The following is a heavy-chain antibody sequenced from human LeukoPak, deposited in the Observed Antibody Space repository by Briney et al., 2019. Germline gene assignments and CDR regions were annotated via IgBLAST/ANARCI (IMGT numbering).Heavy chain of an antibody. CDR1: GYTFTGYY. CDR2: INPNSGGT. Sequence: ASVKVSCKASGYTFTGYYMHWVRQAPGQGLEWMGWINPNSGGTNYAQKFQGRVTMTRDTSISTAYMELSRLRSDDTAVYYCARNVGQYSVGSWFDPWGQGTLVTVSS. V-gene: IGHV1-2*02. CDR3: ARNVGQYSVGSWFDP. J-gene: IGHJ5*02. D-gene: IGHD5/OR15-5a*01.